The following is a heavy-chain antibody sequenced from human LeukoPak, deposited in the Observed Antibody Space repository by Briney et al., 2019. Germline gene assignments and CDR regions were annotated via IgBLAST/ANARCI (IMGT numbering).Heavy chain of an antibody. Sequence: SETLSLTCTVSGGSISSYYWSWIRQPPGKGLEWIGYIYYSGSTNYNPSLKSRVTMSVDTSKNQFSLKLSSVTAADTAVYYCAGERGTYYYDSSGYTPFDPWGQGTLVTVSS. CDR2: IYYSGST. J-gene: IGHJ5*02. D-gene: IGHD3-22*01. CDR1: GGSISSYY. V-gene: IGHV4-59*12. CDR3: AGERGTYYYDSSGYTPFDP.